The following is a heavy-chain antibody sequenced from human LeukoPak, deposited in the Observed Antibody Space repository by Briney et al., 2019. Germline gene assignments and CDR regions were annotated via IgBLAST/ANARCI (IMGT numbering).Heavy chain of an antibody. Sequence: GRSLRLSCAASGFTFSSYWMHWVRQVPGKGLVWVARINPGGSSITYADSVKGRFTISRDNAKNSLYLQMNSLRAEDTAVYYCARGHHTRGLYDFWGQGTLVTVSS. D-gene: IGHD3-10*01. J-gene: IGHJ4*02. CDR2: INPGGSSI. CDR1: GFTFSSYW. CDR3: ARGHHTRGLYDF. V-gene: IGHV3-74*01.